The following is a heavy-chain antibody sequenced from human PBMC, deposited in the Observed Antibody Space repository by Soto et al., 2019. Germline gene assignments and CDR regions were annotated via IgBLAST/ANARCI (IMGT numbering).Heavy chain of an antibody. CDR1: GFTFSTYK. D-gene: IGHD3-10*01. J-gene: IGHJ4*02. CDR3: ARGRDGAGVVFYY. V-gene: IGHV3-48*01. Sequence: GGSLRLSCAASGFTFSTYKMNWVRQAPGKGLEWISYIDTTNIIYQRDSVKGRFTISRDNAKNSLYLQMNSLRAEDSAVYYCARGRDGAGVVFYYWGQGTLVTVSS. CDR2: IDTTNII.